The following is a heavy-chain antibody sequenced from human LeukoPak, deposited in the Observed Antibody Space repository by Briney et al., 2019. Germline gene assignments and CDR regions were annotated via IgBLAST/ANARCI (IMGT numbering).Heavy chain of an antibody. CDR2: IYTSGST. Sequence: PSQTLSLTCTVSGGSVSSGIYYWSWSRQPAGKGLEWIGRIYTSGSTNYNPSLKSRVTISVDTSKNQFSLNLSSVTAADTAVYYCAKTYGSGNNCFESWGQGTLVTVSS. CDR1: GGSVSSGIYY. V-gene: IGHV4-61*02. D-gene: IGHD3-10*01. J-gene: IGHJ5*01. CDR3: AKTYGSGNNCFES.